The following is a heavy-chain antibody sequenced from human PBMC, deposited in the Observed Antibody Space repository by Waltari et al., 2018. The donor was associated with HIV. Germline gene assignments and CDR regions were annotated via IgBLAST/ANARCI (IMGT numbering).Heavy chain of an antibody. J-gene: IGHJ4*02. V-gene: IGHV3-66*01. CDR3: ASSPSSGTRNDY. CDR1: GFTFSTAW. D-gene: IGHD3-22*01. CDR2: IYSGGST. Sequence: EVQLVESGGGLVKPGGSLRLSCAASGFTFSTAWMSWARQAPGKGLDGFSVIYSGGSTYYADSVKGRFTISRDNSKNTLYLQMNSLRAEDTAVYYCASSPSSGTRNDYWGQGTLVTVSS.